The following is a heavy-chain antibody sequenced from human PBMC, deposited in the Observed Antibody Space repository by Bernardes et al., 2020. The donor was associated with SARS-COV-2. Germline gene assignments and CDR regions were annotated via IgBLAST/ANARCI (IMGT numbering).Heavy chain of an antibody. CDR1: GGSISSGGYY. Sequence: LSLTCTVSGGSISSGGYYWSWIRQHPGKGLEWIGYIYYSGSTYYNPSLKSRVTISVDTSKNQFSLKLSSVTAADTAVYYCARRTVRITIFGVVTIDAFDIWGQGTMVTVSS. D-gene: IGHD3-3*01. CDR3: ARRTVRITIFGVVTIDAFDI. CDR2: IYYSGST. V-gene: IGHV4-31*03. J-gene: IGHJ3*02.